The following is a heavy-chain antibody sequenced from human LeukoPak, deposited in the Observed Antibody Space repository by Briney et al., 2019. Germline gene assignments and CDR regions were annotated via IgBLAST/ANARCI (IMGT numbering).Heavy chain of an antibody. D-gene: IGHD3-22*01. CDR3: ARSPHYYDSSGGFDY. V-gene: IGHV1-69*04. CDR1: GGTFSSYA. Sequence: ASVKVSCKASGGTFSSYAISWVRQAPGQGLEWMGRIIPILGIANYAQTFQGRVTITADKSTSTAYMELSSLRSEDTAVYYCARSPHYYDSSGGFDYWGQGTLVTVSS. J-gene: IGHJ4*02. CDR2: IIPILGIA.